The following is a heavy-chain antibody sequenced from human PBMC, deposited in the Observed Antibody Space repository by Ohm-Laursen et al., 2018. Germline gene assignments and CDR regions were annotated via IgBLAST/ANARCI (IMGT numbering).Heavy chain of an antibody. Sequence: GSLRLSCAASGFTVSNNYMSWVRQAPGKGLEWVSVIYSGGSTYYADSVKGRFTISRDNSKNTLYLQMNSLRAEDTAVYYCARGALSRGVYKQLAHFDFWGRGTLVTVSS. D-gene: IGHD1-1*01. V-gene: IGHV3-53*01. J-gene: IGHJ4*02. CDR2: IYSGGST. CDR1: GFTVSNNY. CDR3: ARGALSRGVYKQLAHFDF.